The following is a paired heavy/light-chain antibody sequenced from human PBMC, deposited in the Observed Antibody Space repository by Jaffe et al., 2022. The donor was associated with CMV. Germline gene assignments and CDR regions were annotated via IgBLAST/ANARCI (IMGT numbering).Light chain of an antibody. V-gene: IGLV1-51*02. Sequence: QAVLTQPPSVSAAPGQKVIISCSGGSSNIGSNWLSWYQVLPNTAPKLLIYENNKRPSGIPDRFSGSKSGASAALGISGLQTGDEADYYCGTWDTRLSVGVFGGGTKVTVL. CDR3: GTWDTRLSVGV. CDR2: ENN. CDR1: SSNIGSNW. J-gene: IGLJ3*02.
Heavy chain of an antibody. J-gene: IGHJ4*02. CDR1: VYAFANYD. CDR3: ARPNSGSYSDFAY. Sequence: QIHLVQSGAEVRKPGASVKVSCKASVYAFANYDISWVRQAPGQGLEWMGWISAYSRYTNYAQKFQGRVTLTTDTSTNTAHMELRSLRSDDTAVYYCARPNSGSYSDFAYWGQGTLVTVSS. CDR2: ISAYSRYT. D-gene: IGHD1-26*01. V-gene: IGHV1-18*01.